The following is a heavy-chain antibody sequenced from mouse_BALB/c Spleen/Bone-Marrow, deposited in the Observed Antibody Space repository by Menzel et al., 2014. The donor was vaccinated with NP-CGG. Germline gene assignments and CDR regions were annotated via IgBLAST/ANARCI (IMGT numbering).Heavy chain of an antibody. CDR2: INPGSGGT. J-gene: IGHJ1*01. V-gene: IGHV1-54*01. CDR3: ARELGRWYFDV. Sequence: VQLQQSGAELVRPGTSVKVSCKASGYAFTNYLIEWVKQRPGQGLEWIGVINPGSGGTNYNEKFKGKATLTVDKSSSTAYMQLSSLTSEDSAVYFCARELGRWYFDVWGAGTTVTVSS. D-gene: IGHD4-1*01. CDR1: GYAFTNYL.